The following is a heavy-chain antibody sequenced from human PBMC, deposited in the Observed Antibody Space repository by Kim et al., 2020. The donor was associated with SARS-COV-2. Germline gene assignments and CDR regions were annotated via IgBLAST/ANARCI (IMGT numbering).Heavy chain of an antibody. D-gene: IGHD3-16*01. CDR1: GFTFSSYW. CDR2: IKQDGSEK. V-gene: IGHV3-7*03. CDR3: ARDFSPLEGPDVADAFDI. J-gene: IGHJ3*02. Sequence: GGSLRLSCAASGFTFSSYWMSWVRQAPGKGLEWVANIKQDGSEKYYVDSVKGRFTISRDNAKNSLYLQMNSLRAEDTAVYYCARDFSPLEGPDVADAFDIWGQGTMVTVSS.